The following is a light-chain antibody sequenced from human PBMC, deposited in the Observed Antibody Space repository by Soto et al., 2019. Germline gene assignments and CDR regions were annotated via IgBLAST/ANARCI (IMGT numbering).Light chain of an antibody. Sequence: EVVLTQSPATLSLSPGERATLSCRASQTVRNNYLAWYQQKPGQAPRLLIYDASSRATGIPDRFSGSGSGTDFTLTISRLEPEDFAVYYCQQYGSSPQAFGQGTKVDIK. CDR2: DAS. V-gene: IGKV3-20*01. CDR3: QQYGSSPQA. CDR1: QTVRNNY. J-gene: IGKJ1*01.